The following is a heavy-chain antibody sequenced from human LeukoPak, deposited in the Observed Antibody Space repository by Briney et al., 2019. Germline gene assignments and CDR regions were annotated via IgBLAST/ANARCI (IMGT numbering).Heavy chain of an antibody. CDR1: GFTFRSYG. V-gene: IGHV3-33*01. J-gene: IGHJ4*02. CDR3: ARAAYDDSGYLTL. D-gene: IGHD3-22*01. Sequence: PGGSLRLSCVASGFTFRSYGMHWVRQAPGKGLEWVAVIWYDGTNKYYADSVKGRFTISRDSSKNTLYLQMNSLRAEDTAVYYCARAAYDDSGYLTLWGQGTLVTVSS. CDR2: IWYDGTNK.